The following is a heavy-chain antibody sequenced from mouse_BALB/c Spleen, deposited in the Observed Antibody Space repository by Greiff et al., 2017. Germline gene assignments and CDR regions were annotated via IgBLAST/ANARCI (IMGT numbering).Heavy chain of an antibody. Sequence: DVKLVESGGGLVKPGGSLKLSCAASGFTFSSYAMSWVRQSPEQRLEWVAEISSGGSYTYYPDTVTGRFTISRDNAKNTLYLEMSSLRSEDTAMYYCARERYGSSYVYLDYWGQGTTLTVSS. CDR3: ARERYGSSYVYLDY. CDR2: ISSGGSYT. D-gene: IGHD1-1*01. V-gene: IGHV5-9-4*01. J-gene: IGHJ2*01. CDR1: GFTFSSYA.